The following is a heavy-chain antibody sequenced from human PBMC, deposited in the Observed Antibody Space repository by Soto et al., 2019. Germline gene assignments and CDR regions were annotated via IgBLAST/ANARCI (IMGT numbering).Heavy chain of an antibody. V-gene: IGHV1-69*01. CDR1: GGTFSSSA. CDR2: IIPIFGTA. J-gene: IGHJ6*02. CDR3: ARVIAALPYGMDV. Sequence: QVQLVQSGAEVKKPGSSVKVSCKASGGTFSSSAISGVRQAPGQGLEWMGGIIPIFGTANYAQKFQGRVTSTADESTSRAYMELSSLISEATAGYYCARVIAALPYGMDVWGQGTTVTVSS. D-gene: IGHD6-6*01.